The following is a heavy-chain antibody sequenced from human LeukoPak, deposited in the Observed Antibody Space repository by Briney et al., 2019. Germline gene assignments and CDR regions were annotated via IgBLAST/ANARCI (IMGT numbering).Heavy chain of an antibody. CDR1: GGSISSGGYY. CDR3: ARSMVRGGNQAINWFDP. D-gene: IGHD3-10*01. J-gene: IGHJ5*02. V-gene: IGHV4-31*03. Sequence: SQTLSLTCTVSGGSISSGGYYWSWIRQHPGKGLEWIGYIYYSGSTYYNPSLKSRVTISVDTSKNQFSLKLSSVTAADTAVYYCARSMVRGGNQAINWFDPWGQGTLVTVSS. CDR2: IYYSGST.